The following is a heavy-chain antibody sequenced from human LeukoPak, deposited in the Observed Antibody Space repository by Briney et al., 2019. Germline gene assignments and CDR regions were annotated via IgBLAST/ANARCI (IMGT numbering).Heavy chain of an antibody. V-gene: IGHV3-21*01. Sequence: GGSLRLSCAASGFPFSSYSMNWVRQAPGKGLEWVSSISSGTSFIYYADSVKGRFTISRDNAKNSLYLQMNSLRAEDTAVYYCARGTTALMDVWGKGTTVTVSS. CDR2: ISSGTSFI. J-gene: IGHJ6*03. D-gene: IGHD2-21*02. CDR3: ARGTTALMDV. CDR1: GFPFSSYS.